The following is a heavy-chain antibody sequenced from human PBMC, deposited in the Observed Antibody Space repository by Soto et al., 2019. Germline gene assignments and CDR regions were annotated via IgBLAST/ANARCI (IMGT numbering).Heavy chain of an antibody. Sequence: GGSLRLSWAASGFTFSSYAMSWVRQAPGKGLEWVSGISGSGGTTYYADSVKGRFTISRDNSKNTLYLQMNSLRAEDTAVYYCAKGGGSSSFLGAFDPWGQGTLVTVSS. CDR3: AKGGGSSSFLGAFDP. CDR1: GFTFSSYA. D-gene: IGHD1-26*01. V-gene: IGHV3-23*01. CDR2: ISGSGGTT. J-gene: IGHJ5*02.